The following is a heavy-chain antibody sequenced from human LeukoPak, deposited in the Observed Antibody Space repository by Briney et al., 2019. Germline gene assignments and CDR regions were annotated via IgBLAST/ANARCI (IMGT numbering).Heavy chain of an antibody. J-gene: IGHJ4*02. CDR2: ISNDGSKK. V-gene: IGHV3-30-3*01. CDR3: AKALAAPAAPDDY. CDR1: GCTFSSYV. Sequence: GGSLRLSCAASGCTFSSYVMHWVRQAPGKGLQWVAVISNDGSKKYYAASVKGRFTISRDNSQNTVFLQMNSLREEDTAVYYCAKALAAPAAPDDYWGQGTLVTVSS. D-gene: IGHD2-2*01.